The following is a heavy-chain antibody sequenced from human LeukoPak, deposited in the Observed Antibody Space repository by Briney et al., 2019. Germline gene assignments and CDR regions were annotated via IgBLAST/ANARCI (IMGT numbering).Heavy chain of an antibody. CDR2: ISWNSGSI. J-gene: IGHJ3*02. Sequence: GGSLRLSCADPGFTLVDYAMHWVWQAPGKGLEWVSGISWNSGSIGYAGFTKGRFTISRDNDKNSLYLQMDSLRVEDTALYYCARVGYRYGYGRYAFDIWGQGTMVTVSS. CDR1: GFTLVDYA. V-gene: IGHV3-9*01. CDR3: ARVGYRYGYGRYAFDI. D-gene: IGHD5-18*01.